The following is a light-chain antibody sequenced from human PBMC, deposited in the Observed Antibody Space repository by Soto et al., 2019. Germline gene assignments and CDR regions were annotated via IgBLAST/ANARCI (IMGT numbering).Light chain of an antibody. J-gene: IGLJ1*01. CDR1: SSDVGGYNY. Sequence: QSVLAQPPSASGSPGQSVAISCTGTSSDVGGYNYVSWYQQHPGKAPKLMIYEVNKRPSGVPDRFSGSKSGNTASLTVSGLQAEDEADYYCSSYAGRSNVFGTGTKVTV. CDR2: EVN. CDR3: SSYAGRSNV. V-gene: IGLV2-8*01.